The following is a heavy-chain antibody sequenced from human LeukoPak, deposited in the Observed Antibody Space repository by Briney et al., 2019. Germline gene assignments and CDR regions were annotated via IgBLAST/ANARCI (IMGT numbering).Heavy chain of an antibody. J-gene: IGHJ4*02. V-gene: IGHV3-30*18. D-gene: IGHD3-10*01. Sequence: GGSLRLSCAASGFTFSSYGMHWVRQAPGKGLEWVAVISYDGSNKYYADSVKGRFTISRDNSKNTLYLQMNSLRAEDTAVYYCAKDDYYSSGSSYYFDYWGQGTLVTVSS. CDR3: AKDDYYSSGSSYYFDY. CDR1: GFTFSSYG. CDR2: ISYDGSNK.